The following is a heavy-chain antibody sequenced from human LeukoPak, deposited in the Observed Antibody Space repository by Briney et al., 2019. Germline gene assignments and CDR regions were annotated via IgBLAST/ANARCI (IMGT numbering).Heavy chain of an antibody. Sequence: PSETLSLTCAVYGGSFSGYYWSWIRQPPGKGLEWIGEINHSGSTNYNPSLKSRVTISVDTSKNQFSLKLSSVTAADTAVYYCARDNPGWFRAPDYWGQGTLVTVSS. CDR3: ARDNPGWFRAPDY. J-gene: IGHJ4*02. D-gene: IGHD1-14*01. CDR2: INHSGST. CDR1: GGSFSGYY. V-gene: IGHV4-34*01.